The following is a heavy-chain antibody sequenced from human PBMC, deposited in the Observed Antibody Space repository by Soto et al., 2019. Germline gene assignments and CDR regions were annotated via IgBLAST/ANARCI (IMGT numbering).Heavy chain of an antibody. V-gene: IGHV3-23*01. D-gene: IGHD1-26*01. J-gene: IGHJ4*02. CDR2: ISGSGGST. CDR1: GFTFSSYA. CDR3: APKDLVGATMALFDY. Sequence: EVQLLESGGGLVQPGGSLRLSCAASGFTFSSYAMSWVRQAPGQGLEWVAAISGSGGSTYYADSVKGRFTISRDNSKNTLYLQMNSLRAEDTAVYYCAPKDLVGATMALFDYWGQGTLVTVSS.